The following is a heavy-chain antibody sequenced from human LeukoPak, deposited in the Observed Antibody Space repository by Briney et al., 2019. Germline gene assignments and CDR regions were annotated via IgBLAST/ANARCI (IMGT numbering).Heavy chain of an antibody. Sequence: GEYLKISCKGSGYSFTTYWVAWVRQMPGKGLEWMGIIFPGDSDTRYSPSFQGQVTISADTSLSTAYVQWSSLKASDTAMYYCARLSTLTSPFDYWGQGTLVTVSS. CDR3: ARLSTLTSPFDY. CDR2: IFPGDSDT. J-gene: IGHJ4*02. CDR1: GYSFTTYW. V-gene: IGHV5-51*01.